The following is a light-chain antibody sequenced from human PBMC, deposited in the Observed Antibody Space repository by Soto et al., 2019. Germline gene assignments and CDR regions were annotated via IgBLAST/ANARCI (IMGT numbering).Light chain of an antibody. V-gene: IGLV4-60*02. CDR2: LEGSGSY. CDR3: ETWDSDTHTV. Sequence: QLVLTQSSSASASLVSSVKLTCTLSSGHSSYIIAWHQQQPGKAPRYLMKLEGSGSYNKGSGVPDRFSGSSSGADRYLTISNLQFEDEADYYCETWDSDTHTVFGGGNKLTVL. J-gene: IGLJ3*02. CDR1: SGHSSYI.